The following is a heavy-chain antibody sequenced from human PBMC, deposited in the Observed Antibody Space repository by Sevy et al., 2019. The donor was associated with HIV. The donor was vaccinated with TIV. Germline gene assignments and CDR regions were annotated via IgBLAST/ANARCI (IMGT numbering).Heavy chain of an antibody. CDR1: GGSIISDNYS. CDR2: IYHSGST. J-gene: IGHJ5*02. CDR3: ARDALATGWFDP. V-gene: IGHV4-30-2*01. Sequence: LSLTCAVSGGSIISDNYSWSWMRQPLGKGLEWIGYIYHSGSTHYNLSLRSRVTISVDRSKNQFSLKLRSVTAADTAVYYCARDALATGWFDPWGQGTLVTVSS. D-gene: IGHD3-10*01.